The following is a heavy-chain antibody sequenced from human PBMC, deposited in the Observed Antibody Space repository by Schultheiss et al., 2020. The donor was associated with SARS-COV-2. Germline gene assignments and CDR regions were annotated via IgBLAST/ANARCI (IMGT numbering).Heavy chain of an antibody. CDR2: ISYDGSNK. CDR3: AREWADIVATMDY. Sequence: GGSLRLSCAASGFTFSSYGMHWVRQAPGKGLEWVAVISYDGSNKYYADSVKGRFTISRDNSKNTLYLQMNSLRAEDTAVYYCAREWADIVATMDYWGQGTLVTVSS. CDR1: GFTFSSYG. J-gene: IGHJ4*02. D-gene: IGHD5-12*01. V-gene: IGHV3-30*19.